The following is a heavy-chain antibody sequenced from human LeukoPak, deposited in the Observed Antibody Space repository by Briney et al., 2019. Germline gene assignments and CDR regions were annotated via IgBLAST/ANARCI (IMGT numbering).Heavy chain of an antibody. CDR1: GFTLSSYA. V-gene: IGHV3-30*04. Sequence: PGRSLRLSCAASGFTLSSYAMHWVRQAPGKGLEWVAVISYDGSNKYYADSVKGRFTISRDNSKNTLYLQMNSLRAEDTAVYYCARDQGYCSSTSCWSWFDPWGQGTLVTVSS. D-gene: IGHD2-2*01. J-gene: IGHJ5*02. CDR3: ARDQGYCSSTSCWSWFDP. CDR2: ISYDGSNK.